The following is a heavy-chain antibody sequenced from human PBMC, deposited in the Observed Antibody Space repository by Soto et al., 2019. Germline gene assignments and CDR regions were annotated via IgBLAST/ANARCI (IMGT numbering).Heavy chain of an antibody. V-gene: IGHV3-11*01. CDR2: ISSSGSTI. Sequence: GGSLRLSCAASGFTFSDYYMSWIRQAPGKGLEWVSYISSSGSTIYCADSVKGRFTISRDNAKNSLYLQMNSLRAEDTAVYYCARVPTPTSLYCSGGSCYPPGYVDPWGQGTLVTVSS. CDR3: ARVPTPTSLYCSGGSCYPPGYVDP. J-gene: IGHJ5*02. CDR1: GFTFSDYY. D-gene: IGHD2-15*01.